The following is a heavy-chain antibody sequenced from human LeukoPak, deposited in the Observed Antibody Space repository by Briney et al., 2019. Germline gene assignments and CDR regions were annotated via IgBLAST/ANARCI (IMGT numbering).Heavy chain of an antibody. J-gene: IGHJ4*02. D-gene: IGHD5-24*01. V-gene: IGHV4-59*08. CDR3: ARGEMATTDY. Sequence: PSETLSLTCTVSGGSISSYYWSWIRQPPGKGLEWIGYIYYSGSTNYNPSLKRRVTISLDTSKKQFSLKLNSVTAADTAVYYCARGEMATTDYWGQGTLVTVSS. CDR2: IYYSGST. CDR1: GGSISSYY.